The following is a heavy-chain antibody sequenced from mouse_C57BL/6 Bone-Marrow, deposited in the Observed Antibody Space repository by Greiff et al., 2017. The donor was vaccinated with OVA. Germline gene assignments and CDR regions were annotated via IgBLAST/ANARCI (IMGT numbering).Heavy chain of an antibody. V-gene: IGHV1-50*01. CDR2: IYPSDSDT. Sequence: QVQLQQPGPELVKPGASVKLSCKASGYTFTSSWMHWVKQRPGQGLEWIGQIYPSDSDTNYNQKFKGKATLTVDTSSSTAYMQLSSLTSEDSAVYYCARERPLYYHRGNCAMDYWGQGTSVTVSS. CDR1: GYTFTSSW. CDR3: ARERPLYYHRGNCAMDY. D-gene: IGHD1-1*01. J-gene: IGHJ4*01.